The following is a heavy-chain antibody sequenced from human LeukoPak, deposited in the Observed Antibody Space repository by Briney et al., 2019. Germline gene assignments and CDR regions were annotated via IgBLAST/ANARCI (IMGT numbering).Heavy chain of an antibody. J-gene: IGHJ6*02. CDR1: GYTLTELS. CDR3: ARHKKNGGNNYYYYYGMDV. V-gene: IGHV1-69*13. CDR2: ITPIFGTA. Sequence: SVKVSCKVSGYTLTELSMHWVRQAPGQGLEWMGGITPIFGTANYAQKFQGRVTITADESTSTAYMELSSLRSEDTAVYYCARHKKNGGNNYYYYYGMDVWGQGTTVTVSS.